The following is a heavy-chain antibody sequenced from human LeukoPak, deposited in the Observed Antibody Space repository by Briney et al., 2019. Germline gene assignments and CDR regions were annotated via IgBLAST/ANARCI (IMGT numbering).Heavy chain of an antibody. CDR1: GYTFTSYA. V-gene: IGHV7-4-1*02. D-gene: IGHD3-22*01. CDR3: TRTYYYDSSGYHRNWFDP. J-gene: IGHJ5*02. Sequence: ASVKVSCKASGYTFTSYAMNWVRQAPGQGLEWMGWINTNTGNPTYAQGFTGRFVFSLDTTVSTAYLQISSLKAEDTAVYYCTRTYYYDSSGYHRNWFDPWGQGTLVTVSS. CDR2: INTNTGNP.